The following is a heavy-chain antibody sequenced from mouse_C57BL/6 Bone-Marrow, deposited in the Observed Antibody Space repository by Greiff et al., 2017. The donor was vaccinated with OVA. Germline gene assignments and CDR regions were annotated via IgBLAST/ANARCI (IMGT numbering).Heavy chain of an antibody. CDR1: GFSFNTYA. V-gene: IGHV10-1*01. D-gene: IGHD2-5*01. J-gene: IGHJ4*01. CDR3: VRHGNSNYPFYAMDY. CDR2: IRSKSNNYAT. Sequence: GGGLVQPKGSLKLSCAASGFSFNTYAMNWVRQAPGKGLEWVARIRSKSNNYATYYADSVKDRFTISRDDSESMLYLQMNNLKTEDTAMYYCVRHGNSNYPFYAMDYWGQGTSVTVSS.